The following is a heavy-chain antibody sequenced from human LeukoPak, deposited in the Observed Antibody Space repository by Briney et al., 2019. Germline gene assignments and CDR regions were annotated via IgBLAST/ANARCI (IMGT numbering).Heavy chain of an antibody. J-gene: IGHJ4*02. CDR1: GYTFSSYG. V-gene: IGHV1-18*01. D-gene: IGHD3-10*01. CDR3: ARVYQGVSLFDGIDY. CDR2: ISGYNDNT. Sequence: ASVKVSCKASGYTFSSYGISWVRQAPGQGLEWMGWISGYNDNTKYYAQKLQGRVTMTTDTSTSTAYMELRSLRSDDTAVYYCARVYQGVSLFDGIDYWGQGTLVTVSS.